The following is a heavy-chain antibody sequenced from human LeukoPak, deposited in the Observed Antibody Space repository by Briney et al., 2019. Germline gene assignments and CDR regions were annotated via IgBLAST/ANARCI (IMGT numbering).Heavy chain of an antibody. CDR2: INPNSGGT. D-gene: IGHD3-22*01. J-gene: IGHJ4*02. CDR1: GYTFTGYY. Sequence: ASVKVSFKASGYTFTGYYMRWVRQAPGQGLEWMGWINPNSGGTNYAQKFQGRVTMTRDTSISTAYMELSRLRSDDTAVYYCARESSGYNYDYWGQGTLVTVSS. V-gene: IGHV1-2*02. CDR3: ARESSGYNYDY.